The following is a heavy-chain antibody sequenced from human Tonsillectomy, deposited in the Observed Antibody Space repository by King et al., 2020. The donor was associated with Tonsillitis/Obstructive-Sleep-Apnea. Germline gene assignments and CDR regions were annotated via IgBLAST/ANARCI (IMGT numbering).Heavy chain of an antibody. CDR2: SRPYNGDT. Sequence: QLVQSGAEVKKPGASVKVSCKASGYTFTSYDITWVRQAPGQGLEWMGWSRPYNGDTNYAQKLQGRVTMTSDTSTSTAYMELRSLRSDDTAVYYCARDYYDISGYYHGYFQHWGQGTLVTVSS. V-gene: IGHV1-18*01. D-gene: IGHD3-22*01. CDR1: GYTFTSYD. J-gene: IGHJ1*01. CDR3: ARDYYDISGYYHGYFQH.